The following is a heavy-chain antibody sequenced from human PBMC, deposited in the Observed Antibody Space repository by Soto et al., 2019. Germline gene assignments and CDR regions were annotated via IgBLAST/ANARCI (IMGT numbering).Heavy chain of an antibody. D-gene: IGHD6-13*01. CDR2: IYPGDSDT. J-gene: IGHJ4*02. Sequence: PGESLKISCKGSGYSFTSYWIGWVRQVPGKGLGWMGIIYPGDSDTRYSPSFQGQVTISADKSISTAYLQWSSLRASDTAMYYCARLSIAAAGDFDYWGQGTLVTVSS. CDR1: GYSFTSYW. V-gene: IGHV5-51*01. CDR3: ARLSIAAAGDFDY.